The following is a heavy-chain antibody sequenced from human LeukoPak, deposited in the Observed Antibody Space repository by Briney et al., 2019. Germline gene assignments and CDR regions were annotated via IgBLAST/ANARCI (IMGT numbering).Heavy chain of an antibody. CDR2: IKSKTDGGTT. Sequence: PGGSLRLSCAASGFTFSNAWMSWVRQAPGKGLEWVGRIKSKTDGGTTDHSAPVKGRFTISRDDSKTTLYLQMNSLKTEDTAVYYCTAELYDFWSGYNAFDIWGQGTMVTVSS. CDR1: GFTFSNAW. CDR3: TAELYDFWSGYNAFDI. V-gene: IGHV3-15*01. D-gene: IGHD3-3*01. J-gene: IGHJ3*02.